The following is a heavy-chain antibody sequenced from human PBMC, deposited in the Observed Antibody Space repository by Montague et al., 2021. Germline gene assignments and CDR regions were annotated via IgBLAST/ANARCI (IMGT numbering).Heavy chain of an antibody. V-gene: IGHV3-74*01. J-gene: IGHJ4*02. D-gene: IGHD3-16*01. Sequence: SLRLSCAASGFSFSSYWMHWVRQAPGKGLLWVSRITLDGSSTTFADSVKGRFTTSRDNAKATLYLQMNSLRAEDTAVYYCARIRKGADYWGQGTLVTVSS. CDR3: ARIRKGADY. CDR1: GFSFSSYW. CDR2: ITLDGSST.